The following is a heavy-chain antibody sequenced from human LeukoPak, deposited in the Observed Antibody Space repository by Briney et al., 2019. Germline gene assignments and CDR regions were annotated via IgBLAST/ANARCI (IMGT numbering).Heavy chain of an antibody. D-gene: IGHD3-10*01. V-gene: IGHV4-39*01. J-gene: IGHJ4*02. CDR2: IYYSGNT. CDR3: ATLLSAPRDC. Sequence: SETLSLTCTVSGGSISGTTSYWGWIRQPPGKGLQWIGSIYYSGNTYYNPSLKSRVTISVDTSKNQFSLTLNSVTAADTAVYYCATLLSAPRDCWGQGTLVTVSS. CDR1: GGSISGTTSY.